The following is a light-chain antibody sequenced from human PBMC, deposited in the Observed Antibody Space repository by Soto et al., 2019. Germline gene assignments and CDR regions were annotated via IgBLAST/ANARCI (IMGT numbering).Light chain of an antibody. CDR1: QSISSW. Sequence: DIQMTQSPSTLSASVGDRVTITCRASQSISSWLAWYQQKPGKAPKLLIYKASSLESGVPSRFSGSGSGTEFTLTTSSLQPDDFVTYYCQQYNSYWTFGQGTKVEIK. V-gene: IGKV1-5*03. CDR3: QQYNSYWT. CDR2: KAS. J-gene: IGKJ1*01.